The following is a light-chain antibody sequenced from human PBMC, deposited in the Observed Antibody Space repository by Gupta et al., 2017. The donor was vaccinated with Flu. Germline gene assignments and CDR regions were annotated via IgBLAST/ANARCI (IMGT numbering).Light chain of an antibody. V-gene: IGKV3-20*01. J-gene: IGKJ1*01. CDR3: QQYGSSPGT. CDR1: QSVSSSY. Sequence: RASQSVSSSYLAWYQQKPGQAPRLLIYGASSRATGIPDRFSGSGSGTDFTLTISRLEPEDFAVYYCQQYGSSPGTFGQGTKVEIK. CDR2: GAS.